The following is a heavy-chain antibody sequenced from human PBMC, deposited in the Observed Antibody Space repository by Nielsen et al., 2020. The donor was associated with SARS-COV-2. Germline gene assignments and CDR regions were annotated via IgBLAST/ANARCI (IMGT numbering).Heavy chain of an antibody. Sequence: SETLSLTCTVSGGSVSSGSYYWSWIRQPPGKGLEWIGYIYYSGSTNYNPSLKSRVTISVDTSKNQFSLKLSSVTAADTAVYYCARTSGSYYYYYGMDVWGQGTTVTVSS. CDR3: ARTSGSYYYYYGMDV. CDR1: GGSVSSGSYY. J-gene: IGHJ6*02. CDR2: IYYSGST. D-gene: IGHD1-26*01. V-gene: IGHV4-61*01.